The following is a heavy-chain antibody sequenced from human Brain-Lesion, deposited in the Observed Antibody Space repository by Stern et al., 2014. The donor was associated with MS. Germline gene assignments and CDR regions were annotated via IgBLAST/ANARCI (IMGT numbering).Heavy chain of an antibody. CDR2: IIPMTGEA. J-gene: IGHJ5*02. CDR3: ARHWGTDL. CDR1: GGLFRSDA. V-gene: IGHV1-69*01. Sequence: VQLVESGAEVRTHGSSVKVSCKASGGLFRSDAISWVRQAPGQGLEWLGGIIPMTGEAHYAQKFLDRVTITADESTTTTYMDLNSLTSEDTALYYCARHWGTDLWGQGTLLTVSS. D-gene: IGHD7-27*01.